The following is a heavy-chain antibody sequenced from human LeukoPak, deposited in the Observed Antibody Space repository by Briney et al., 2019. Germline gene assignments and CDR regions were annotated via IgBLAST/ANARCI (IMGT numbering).Heavy chain of an antibody. CDR1: GFTFNTFN. CDR3: ARSFLNYYDSRGYPYFFDN. J-gene: IGHJ4*02. D-gene: IGHD3-22*01. V-gene: IGHV3-21*01. CDR2: ISSRSSFV. Sequence: GGSLRLSCAASGFTFNTFNMNWVRQAPGKGLEWVSSISSRSSFVYYADSVKGRFTISRVDAKSSLYLQMNSLRAEDTAMYYCARSFLNYYDSRGYPYFFDNWGQGTLVTVSS.